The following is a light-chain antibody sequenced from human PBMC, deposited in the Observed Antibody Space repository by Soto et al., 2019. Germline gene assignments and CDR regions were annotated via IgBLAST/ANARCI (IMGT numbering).Light chain of an antibody. CDR1: QSISSW. CDR3: QQYNNYNT. J-gene: IGKJ2*01. V-gene: IGKV1-5*03. CDR2: KAS. Sequence: GDRVTITCRASQSISSWLAWYQQKPGKAPKLLIYKASTLESGVPSSFSGSGSGTEFSPNISSLQPEDLATYYCQQYNNYNTFGQGTKLEIK.